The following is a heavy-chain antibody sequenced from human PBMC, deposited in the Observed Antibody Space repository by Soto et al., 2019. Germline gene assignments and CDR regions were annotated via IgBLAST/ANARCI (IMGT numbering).Heavy chain of an antibody. CDR1: GFTFSSDA. CDR3: AKIFRSISSGWYVFDF. V-gene: IGHV3-23*01. D-gene: IGHD6-19*01. CDR2: ISGSGGST. J-gene: IGHJ4*02. Sequence: GWTLKLSCAASGFTFSSDAMSWVRQAPGKGLEWVSAISGSGGSTYYADSVKGRFTISRDNSKNTLYLQMNSLRAEDTAVYYCAKIFRSISSGWYVFDFWGQGTLVTVSS.